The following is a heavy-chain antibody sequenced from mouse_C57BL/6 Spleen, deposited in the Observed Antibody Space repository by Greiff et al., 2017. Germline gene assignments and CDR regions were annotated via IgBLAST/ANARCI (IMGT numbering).Heavy chain of an antibody. D-gene: IGHD1-1*01. CDR2: IDPSDSET. CDR1: GYTFTSYW. Sequence: QVQLQQPGAELVRPGSSVKLSCKASGYTFTSYWMHWVKQRPIQGLEWIGNIDPSDSETHYNQKFKDKATLTVDKSSSTAYMQLSSLTSEDSAVYYCARAECNYYGSSYNAYWGQGTLVTVSA. V-gene: IGHV1-52*01. J-gene: IGHJ3*01. CDR3: ARAECNYYGSSYNAY.